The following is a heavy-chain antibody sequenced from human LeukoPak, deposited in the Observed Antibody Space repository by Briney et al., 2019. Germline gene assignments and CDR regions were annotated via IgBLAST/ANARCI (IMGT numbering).Heavy chain of an antibody. J-gene: IGHJ1*01. V-gene: IGHV3-23*01. D-gene: IGHD2-15*01. CDR2: ISNSGGDT. CDR3: AQQLGYCSGGTCYFTY. CDR1: GFTFSSYA. Sequence: GGSLRLSCAASGFTFSSYAMSWVRQAPGKGLEWVAAISNSGGDTFYSDSGKDRFTIARDNSKNTLYLQMNSLRVDDTAVYYCAQQLGYCSGGTCYFTYWGQGTLVTVSS.